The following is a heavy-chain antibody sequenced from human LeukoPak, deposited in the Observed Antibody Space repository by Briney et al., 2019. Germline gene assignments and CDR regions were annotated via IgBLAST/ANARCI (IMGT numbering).Heavy chain of an antibody. D-gene: IGHD2-21*02. Sequence: SETLSLTCTVSGGSISSSSYYWGWIRQPAGKGLEWIGRIYINGNTNYNPSLKSRVTMSVDTSKNQFSLKLSSVTAADTAVYYCARSAWAVTDMLGSLHAYHMDVWGKGTTVTVSS. CDR2: IYINGNT. J-gene: IGHJ6*03. CDR3: ARSAWAVTDMLGSLHAYHMDV. V-gene: IGHV4-61*02. CDR1: GGSISSSSYY.